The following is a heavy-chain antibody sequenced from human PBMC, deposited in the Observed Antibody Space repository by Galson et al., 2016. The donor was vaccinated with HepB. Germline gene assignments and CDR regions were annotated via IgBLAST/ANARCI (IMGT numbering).Heavy chain of an antibody. V-gene: IGHV1-69*02. Sequence: SVKVSCKASGGTFSSYSFTWVRQAPGQGLEWMGRLVPPLNLTNYAQRFQGRVTITADKSTTAAFMELNSLRSEDTAVYYCVSDYGHYSGRYWGQGTLGTVSS. D-gene: IGHD4-17*01. CDR1: GGTFSSYS. CDR2: LVPPLNLT. J-gene: IGHJ4*02. CDR3: VSDYGHYSGRY.